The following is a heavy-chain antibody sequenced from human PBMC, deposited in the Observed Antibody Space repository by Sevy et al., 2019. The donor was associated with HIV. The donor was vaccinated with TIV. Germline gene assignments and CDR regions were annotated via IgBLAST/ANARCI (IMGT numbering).Heavy chain of an antibody. J-gene: IGHJ5*02. Sequence: GGSLRLSCVASGFTFSNYWMSWVRQSPGKGLEWVANVKEDGSEKYYVESVKGRFTISRDNAKNSLYLQMNSLRAEDTAVYYCARGRNNYRSWGQGTLVTVSS. CDR3: ARGRNNYRS. V-gene: IGHV3-7*01. CDR2: VKEDGSEK. D-gene: IGHD3-10*01. CDR1: GFTFSNYW.